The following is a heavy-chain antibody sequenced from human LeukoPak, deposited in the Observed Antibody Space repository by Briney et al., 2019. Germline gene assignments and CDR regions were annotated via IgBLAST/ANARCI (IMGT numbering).Heavy chain of an antibody. CDR3: AELGITMIGSV. CDR1: GFTFSSYE. D-gene: IGHD3-10*02. CDR2: ISSSGSTI. J-gene: IGHJ6*04. Sequence: PGGSLRLSCAASGFTFSSYEMNWVRQAPGKGLEWVSYISSSGSTIYYADSVKGRFTISRDSAKNSLYLQMNSLRAEDTAVYYCAELGITMIGSVWGKGTTVTISS. V-gene: IGHV3-48*03.